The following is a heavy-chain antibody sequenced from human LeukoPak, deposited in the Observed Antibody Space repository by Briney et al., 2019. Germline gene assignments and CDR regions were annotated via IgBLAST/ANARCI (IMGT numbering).Heavy chain of an antibody. CDR2: INPNSGGT. J-gene: IGHJ1*01. V-gene: IGHV1-2*02. D-gene: IGHD3-22*01. Sequence: ASVKVSCKASGYTFTGYYMHWVRQAPGQGLEWMGWINPNSGGTNYAQKFQGRVTMTRDTSISTAYMELSRLRSDDTAVYYCAREPSSGPIGLYFQHWGQGTLVTVSS. CDR3: AREPSSGPIGLYFQH. CDR1: GYTFTGYY.